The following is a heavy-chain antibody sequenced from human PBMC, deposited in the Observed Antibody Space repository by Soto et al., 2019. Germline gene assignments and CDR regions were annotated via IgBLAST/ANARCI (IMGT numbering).Heavy chain of an antibody. D-gene: IGHD6-6*01. CDR3: AKDPNTIAPRPNGIDY. J-gene: IGHJ4*01. CDR1: GFTFSSYG. Sequence: QVQLVESGGGLVQPGRSLRLSCAASGFTFSSYGMHWVRQAPGKGLEWVAVISYDGSNKYYADSVKGRFTISRDNSKNTLYLQMHSLRAEDTAVYYCAKDPNTIAPRPNGIDYWGHGTLVTVSS. V-gene: IGHV3-30*18. CDR2: ISYDGSNK.